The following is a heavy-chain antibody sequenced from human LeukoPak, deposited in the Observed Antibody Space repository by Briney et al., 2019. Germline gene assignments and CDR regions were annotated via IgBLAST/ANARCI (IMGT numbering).Heavy chain of an antibody. Sequence: SETLSLTCTGPGGSIRSYYWSWIRQPAGKGLEWIGRIYTSGSTNYNPSLKSRVTMSVDTSKNQFSLKLSSVTAADTAVYYCARTDYYYGMDVWGQGTTVTVSS. CDR1: GGSIRSYY. CDR2: IYTSGST. J-gene: IGHJ6*02. CDR3: ARTDYYYGMDV. V-gene: IGHV4-4*07.